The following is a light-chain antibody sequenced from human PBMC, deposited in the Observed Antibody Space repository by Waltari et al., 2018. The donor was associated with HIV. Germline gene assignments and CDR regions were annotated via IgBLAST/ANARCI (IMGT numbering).Light chain of an antibody. CDR1: SSNIGSYY. CDR2: KNK. V-gene: IGLV1-47*01. Sequence: QSVLTQPPSASGTPGQRVTISCSGSSSNIGSYYVYWYQQLPGTAPKLLIYKNKQRPEGGPERFAGSKSGTSASLASSGLRAEDEAYYYCAAWDGSHVVFGGGTKLTVL. J-gene: IGLJ2*01. CDR3: AAWDGSHVV.